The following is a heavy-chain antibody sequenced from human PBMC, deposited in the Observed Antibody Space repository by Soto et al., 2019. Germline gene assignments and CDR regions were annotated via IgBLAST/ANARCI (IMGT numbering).Heavy chain of an antibody. CDR2: ISSSGSLL. CDR1: GFTFSSYS. CDR3: ARDCGVGTPYYFDY. V-gene: IGHV3-21*01. D-gene: IGHD3-3*01. J-gene: IGHJ4*02. Sequence: EVQLVESGGGLVKPGGSLRLSCAASGFTFSSYSINWVRQAPGRGLEWVSSISSSGSLLYYADSVKGRFTISRDNAKKSLHLQMNSLRAEDTGVYYCARDCGVGTPYYFDYWGQGTLVTVSS.